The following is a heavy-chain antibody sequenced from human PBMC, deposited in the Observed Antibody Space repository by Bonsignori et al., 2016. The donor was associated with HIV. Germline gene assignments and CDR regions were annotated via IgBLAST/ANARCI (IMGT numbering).Heavy chain of an antibody. J-gene: IGHJ2*01. V-gene: IGHV4-30-4*07. CDR2: IYYNGNT. D-gene: IGHD2-2*01. CDR1: GGSVMTTDNS. CDR3: ARIPSAIWDWYFDL. Sequence: QVQLHESGPGLVRPSETLSLVCGVSGGSVMTTDNSWSWIRQPPGKGLQWVGNIYYNGNTYYNPSLKSRVTMSLDTSTNQFSLSLTSVTAADTAVYYCARIPSAIWDWYFDLWGRGTMVIVSS.